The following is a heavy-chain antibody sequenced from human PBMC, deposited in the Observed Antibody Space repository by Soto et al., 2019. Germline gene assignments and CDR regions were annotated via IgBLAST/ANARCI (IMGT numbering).Heavy chain of an antibody. CDR2: IYHDGSNK. CDR1: GFTFSNFE. V-gene: IGHV3-30*14. CDR3: ARLSRYSSSWLAPSP. D-gene: IGHD6-13*01. Sequence: GGSLRLSCAGSGFTFSNFEMHWVRQAPGKGLEWVAVIYHDGSNKYYADSVKGRFTISRDSSKNTLYLQMNSLRAEDTAVYYCARLSRYSSSWLAPSPWGQGTLVTVSS. J-gene: IGHJ5*02.